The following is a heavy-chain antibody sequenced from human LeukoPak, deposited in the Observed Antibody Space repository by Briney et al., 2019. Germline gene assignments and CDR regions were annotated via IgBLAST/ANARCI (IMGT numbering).Heavy chain of an antibody. V-gene: IGHV3-23*01. Sequence: GGSLRLSCAASGFTFSSYAMSWVRQAPGKGLEWVSAISGSGGSTYYADSVKGRFTISRDNSKNTLYLQMNSLRAEDTAVYYCAKDTELWFGEPSDYWGQGTLVTVSS. CDR3: AKDTELWFGEPSDY. CDR2: ISGSGGST. J-gene: IGHJ4*02. D-gene: IGHD3-10*01. CDR1: GFTFSSYA.